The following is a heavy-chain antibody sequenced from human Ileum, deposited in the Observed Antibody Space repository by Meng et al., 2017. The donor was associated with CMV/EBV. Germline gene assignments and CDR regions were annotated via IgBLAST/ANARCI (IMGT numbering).Heavy chain of an antibody. Sequence: GGSLRLSCAASGFTLNKYWMSWVRQAPGKGLEWVANIKQDGSETYYVDSVKGRFTISRDNAKNSLYLQMNSLRVEDTALYFCARENTAVLGGDSWGQGTLVTVSS. V-gene: IGHV3-7*01. J-gene: IGHJ4*02. CDR1: GFTLNKYW. CDR3: ARENTAVLGGDS. CDR2: IKQDGSET. D-gene: IGHD2-15*01.